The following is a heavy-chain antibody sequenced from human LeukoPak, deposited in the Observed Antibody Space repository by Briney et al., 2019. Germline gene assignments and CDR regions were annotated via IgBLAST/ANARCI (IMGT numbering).Heavy chain of an antibody. V-gene: IGHV3-11*01. CDR1: GFTFNDYY. CDR3: ATDGAGFDT. Sequence: PGGSLRLSCAASGFTFNDYYMSWIRQAPGKGLEWLSYINIGGTNTHYADSVKGRFTISRDNAKKSLYLEMNNLRAEDTAVYYCATDGAGFDTWGQGVLVTVSP. J-gene: IGHJ5*02. CDR2: INIGGTNT.